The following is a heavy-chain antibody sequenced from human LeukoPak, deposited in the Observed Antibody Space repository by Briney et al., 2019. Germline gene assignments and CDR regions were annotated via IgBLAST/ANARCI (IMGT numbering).Heavy chain of an antibody. J-gene: IGHJ6*03. V-gene: IGHV3-74*01. CDR2: INTHGSST. CDR3: LAGYYYYYMDV. CDR1: GFAFSNYW. D-gene: IGHD6-13*01. Sequence: GGSLRLPCAASGFAFSNYWLHWVRQAPGKGLVWVARINTHGSSTNYAGSVKGRFTISRDNAKNTLYLQMTSLSAEDTAVYYALAGYYYYYMDVWGKGTTVTVSS.